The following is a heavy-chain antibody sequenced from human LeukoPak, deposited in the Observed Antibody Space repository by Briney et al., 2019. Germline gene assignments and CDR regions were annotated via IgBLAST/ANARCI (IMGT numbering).Heavy chain of an antibody. J-gene: IGHJ6*02. CDR3: ARQMRDCSGGSCYGYYYYGMDV. CDR2: IYPGDSDT. CDR1: GYSFTSYW. Sequence: GESLKIPCKGSGYSFTSYWIGWVRQMPGKGLEWMGIIYPGDSDTRYSPSFQGQVTISADKSISTAYLQWSSLKASDTAMYYCARQMRDCSGGSCYGYYYYGMDVWGQGTTVTVSS. D-gene: IGHD2-15*01. V-gene: IGHV5-51*01.